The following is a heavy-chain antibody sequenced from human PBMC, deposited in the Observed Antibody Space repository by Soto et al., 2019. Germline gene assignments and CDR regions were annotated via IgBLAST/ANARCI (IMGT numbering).Heavy chain of an antibody. CDR2: SSAYSGNT. Sequence: QVQLVQSGAEVKKPGASVKVSCKASGYTFTSYGISWVRQAPGQGLEWMGWSSAYSGNTNYAQKRQGRVTMTTDTSTSTAYMELRSLRSDDTAVYYCARDKGAYCGGDCYSTWFDPWGQGTLVTVSS. D-gene: IGHD2-21*02. V-gene: IGHV1-18*01. J-gene: IGHJ5*02. CDR3: ARDKGAYCGGDCYSTWFDP. CDR1: GYTFTSYG.